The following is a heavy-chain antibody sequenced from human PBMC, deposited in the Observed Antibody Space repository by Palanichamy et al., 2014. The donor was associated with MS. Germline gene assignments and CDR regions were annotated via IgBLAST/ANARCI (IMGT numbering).Heavy chain of an antibody. CDR2: ISGYNGNT. J-gene: IGHJ4*02. CDR3: ARDNGPGYDFWTGYHRFLDY. Sequence: QVQLVQSGPEVKKPGASVKVSCKASGYTFTSFGISWVRQAPGQGLELMGRISGYNGNTNYVQKFQGRVTMTTDTPTSTAFMELRSLRSDDTAIYYCARDNGPGYDFWTGYHRFLDYWGQGTLVTVSS. CDR1: GYTFTSFG. V-gene: IGHV1-18*01. D-gene: IGHD3-3*01.